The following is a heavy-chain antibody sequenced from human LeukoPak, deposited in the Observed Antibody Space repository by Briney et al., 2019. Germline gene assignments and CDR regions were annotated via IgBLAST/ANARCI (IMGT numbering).Heavy chain of an antibody. CDR3: ARRQQTGGDNGLHNWFDP. Sequence: PSETLSLTCTVPDGSSSSSSWNWIRQPPGKGLEWIGYIYYSGSTKYNPSLESRVTISVDTSKNQISLNMRSVTAADTAIYYCARRQQTGGDNGLHNWFDPWGQGILVTVSS. J-gene: IGHJ5*02. V-gene: IGHV4-59*08. D-gene: IGHD5-24*01. CDR2: IYYSGST. CDR1: DGSSSSSS.